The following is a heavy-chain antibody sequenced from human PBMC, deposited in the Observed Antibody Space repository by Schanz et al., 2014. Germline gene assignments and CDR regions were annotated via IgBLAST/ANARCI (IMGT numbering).Heavy chain of an antibody. J-gene: IGHJ3*01. V-gene: IGHV3-23*04. CDR3: APLDDCGGGCPINDAFDV. Sequence: EVQLVESGGGLVQPGGSLRLSCAASGFTFNNYDMNWVRLVPGKGLECVSGISGGGGSAYYADSVKGRFTISRDNSKNTLYLQMSSLRVEDTAVYYCAPLDDCGGGCPINDAFDVWGQGTMVTVSS. CDR1: GFTFNNYD. CDR2: ISGGGGSA. D-gene: IGHD2-21*01.